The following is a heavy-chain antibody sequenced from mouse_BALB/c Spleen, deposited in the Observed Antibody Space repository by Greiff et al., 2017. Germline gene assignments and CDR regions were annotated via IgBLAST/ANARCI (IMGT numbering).Heavy chain of an antibody. V-gene: IGHV7-3*02. CDR1: GFTFTDYY. Sequence: EVKLMESGGGLVQPGGSLRLSCATSGFTFTDYYMSWVRQPPGKALEWLGFIRNKANGYTTEYSASVKGRFTISRDNSQSILYLQMNTLRAEDSATYYCAREFYYYDYWGQGTTLTVAS. J-gene: IGHJ2*01. D-gene: IGHD1-1*01. CDR2: IRNKANGYTT. CDR3: AREFYYYDY.